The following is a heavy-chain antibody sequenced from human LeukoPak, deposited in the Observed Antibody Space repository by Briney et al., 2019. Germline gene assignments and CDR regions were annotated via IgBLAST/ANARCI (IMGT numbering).Heavy chain of an antibody. J-gene: IGHJ5*02. D-gene: IGHD2-15*01. V-gene: IGHV4-59*12. CDR2: IYYSGST. CDR1: GGSISSYY. Sequence: SETLSLTCTVSGGSISSYYWSWIRQPPGKGLEWIGYIYYSGSTNYNPSLKSRVTISVDTSKNQFSLKLSSVTAADTAVYYCARPAGYDNWFDPWGQGTLVTVSS. CDR3: ARPAGYDNWFDP.